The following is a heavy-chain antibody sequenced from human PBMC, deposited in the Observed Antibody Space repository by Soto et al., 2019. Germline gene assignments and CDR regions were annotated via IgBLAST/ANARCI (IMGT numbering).Heavy chain of an antibody. V-gene: IGHV3-30*18. CDR2: ISSDGSRK. CDR1: GFTFSNYG. J-gene: IGHJ6*02. Sequence: QVQLVESGGGVVHSGRSLRLSCIASGFTFSNYGIHWVRQGPGKGLEWVAFISSDGSRKLYADSVEGRCTISRDTSRTTVFVELNSLRVEDTAVDLCAKGLLGHYYALDVWGHGTAVTV. CDR3: AKGLLGHYYALDV.